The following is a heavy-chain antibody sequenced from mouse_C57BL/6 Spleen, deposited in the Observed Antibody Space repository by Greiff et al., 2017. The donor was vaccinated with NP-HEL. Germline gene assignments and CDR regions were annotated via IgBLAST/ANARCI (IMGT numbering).Heavy chain of an antibody. J-gene: IGHJ3*01. CDR1: GFTFSDYG. V-gene: IGHV5-17*01. CDR2: ISSGSSTI. Sequence: EVKLVESGGGLVKPGGSLKLSCAASGFTFSDYGMHWVRQAPEKGLEWVAYISSGSSTIYYADTVKGRFTISRDNAKNTLFLQMTSLRSEDTAMYYCARPPFFAYWGQGTLVTVSA. CDR3: ARPPFFAY.